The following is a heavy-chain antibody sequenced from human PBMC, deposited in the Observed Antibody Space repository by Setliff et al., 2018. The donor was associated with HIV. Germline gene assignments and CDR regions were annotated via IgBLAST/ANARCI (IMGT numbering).Heavy chain of an antibody. CDR1: GGSINNNQ. Sequence: SETLSLTCTVSGGSINNNQWSWIRQPPGKGLEWIGYISYIGYTYYNPALKSRLTISLYTSKNQFSLKLSSVTAADTAVYYCARELRRFDTSDTAPHNWFDPWGQGTLVTVSS. CDR3: ARELRRFDTSDTAPHNWFDP. V-gene: IGHV4-59*12. D-gene: IGHD3-22*01. J-gene: IGHJ5*02. CDR2: ISYIGYT.